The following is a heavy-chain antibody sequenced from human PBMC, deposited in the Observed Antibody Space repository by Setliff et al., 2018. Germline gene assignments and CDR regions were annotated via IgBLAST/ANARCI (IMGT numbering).Heavy chain of an antibody. CDR1: GYPFISYD. CDR2: TIPSFGST. Sequence: SVKVSCKASGYPFISYDINWVRQAPGQGLEWMGGTIPSFGSTNYAQKFQDRVTIITDESTGTAYMELRSLTFDDTAVYYCARDWFCSGGDCSDVFDFWGQGTMVTVSS. CDR3: ARDWFCSGGDCSDVFDF. D-gene: IGHD2-21*02. J-gene: IGHJ3*01. V-gene: IGHV1-69*05.